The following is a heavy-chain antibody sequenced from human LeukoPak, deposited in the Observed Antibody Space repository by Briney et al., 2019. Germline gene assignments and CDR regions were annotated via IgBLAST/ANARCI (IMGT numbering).Heavy chain of an antibody. CDR1: GYTLTELS. J-gene: IGHJ3*02. Sequence: ASVKVSCKVSGYTLTELSMHWVRQAPGKGLEWMGGFDPEDGETIYAQKFQGRVTMTEDTSTDTAHMELSSLRSEDTAVYYCATSIAVAGDAFDIWGQGTMVTVSS. V-gene: IGHV1-24*01. D-gene: IGHD6-19*01. CDR3: ATSIAVAGDAFDI. CDR2: FDPEDGET.